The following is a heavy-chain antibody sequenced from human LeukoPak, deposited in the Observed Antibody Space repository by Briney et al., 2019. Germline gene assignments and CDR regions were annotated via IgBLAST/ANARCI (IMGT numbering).Heavy chain of an antibody. D-gene: IGHD6-6*01. CDR2: IYYSGST. V-gene: IGHV4-39*01. CDR3: ARPSLAARPNY. J-gene: IGHJ4*02. Sequence: PSETLSLTCTVSGGSISSSSYYWGWIRQPPGKGLEWIGSIYYSGSTYYNPSLKSRVTISVDTSKNQFSLKLSSVTAADTAVYYCARPSLAARPNYWGQGTLVTVSS. CDR1: GGSISSSSYY.